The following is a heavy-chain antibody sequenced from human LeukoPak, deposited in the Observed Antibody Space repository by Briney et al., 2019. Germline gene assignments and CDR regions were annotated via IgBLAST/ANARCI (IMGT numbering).Heavy chain of an antibody. CDR3: AKTIYYYYYMDV. CDR1: GGSTSSSSYY. Sequence: SETLSLTCTVSGGSTSSSSYYWGWIRQPPGKGLEWIGNIYYSGSTYYNPSLRIRVTISVDTSKNQFSLKLSSVTAADTAVYYCAKTIYYYYYMDVWGKGTTVTVSS. J-gene: IGHJ6*03. CDR2: IYYSGST. V-gene: IGHV4-39*01. D-gene: IGHD1-7*01.